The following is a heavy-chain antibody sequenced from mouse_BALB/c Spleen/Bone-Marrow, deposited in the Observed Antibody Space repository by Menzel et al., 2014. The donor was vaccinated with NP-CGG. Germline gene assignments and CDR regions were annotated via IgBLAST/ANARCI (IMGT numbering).Heavy chain of an antibody. CDR2: IRNKANGYTT. CDR1: GFTFXDYY. CDR3: ARDKGRVFFDY. Sequence: EVKVVESGGALVQPGGSLRLSCATSGFTFXDYYMNWVRQPPGKALEWLGFIRNKANGYTTEYSASVKGRFTISRDNSQSILYLQMNTLRAEDSATYYCARDKGRVFFDYWGQGTTLTVSS. V-gene: IGHV7-3*02. J-gene: IGHJ2*01.